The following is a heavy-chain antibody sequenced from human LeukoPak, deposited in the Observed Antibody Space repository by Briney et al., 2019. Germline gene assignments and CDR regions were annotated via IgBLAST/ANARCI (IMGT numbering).Heavy chain of an antibody. D-gene: IGHD3-3*01. V-gene: IGHV3-23*01. CDR2: FSASDGSR. J-gene: IGHJ4*02. CDR1: GFTFSSYG. Sequence: GGSLRLSCAASGFTFSSYGMSWVRQAPGEGLEWVSGFSASDGSRYYADSVKGRFTISRDNSKNTLYLQMNSLRAEDTAVYYCAKSGLNRFDYWGQGILVTVSS. CDR3: AKSGLNRFDY.